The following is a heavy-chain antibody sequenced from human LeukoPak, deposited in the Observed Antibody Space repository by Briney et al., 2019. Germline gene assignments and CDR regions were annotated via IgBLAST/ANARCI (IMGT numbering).Heavy chain of an antibody. D-gene: IGHD6-13*01. CDR1: GYTFTSYD. Sequence: AASVKVSCKASGYTFTSYDISWVRQAPGQGLEWMGWISAYNGNTNYAQKLQGRVTMTTDTSTSTAYMELRSLRSDDTAVYYCARGGIAAAGNYYYGMDVWGQGTTVTVSS. V-gene: IGHV1-18*01. CDR3: ARGGIAAAGNYYYGMDV. CDR2: ISAYNGNT. J-gene: IGHJ6*02.